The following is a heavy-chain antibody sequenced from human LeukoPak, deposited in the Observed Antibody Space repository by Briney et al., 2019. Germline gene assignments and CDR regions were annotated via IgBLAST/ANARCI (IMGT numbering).Heavy chain of an antibody. Sequence: SETLSLTCTVSHGSISSYSWSWIRQTPEKGLEWIGYMYNSGSTNYNPSLKSRVTISVDTAKNQFSLKLSSVTAADTAVYYCARSTSVDYWGQGTLVTVSS. CDR2: MYNSGST. D-gene: IGHD2-2*01. J-gene: IGHJ4*02. CDR3: ARSTSVDY. V-gene: IGHV4-59*12. CDR1: HGSISSYS.